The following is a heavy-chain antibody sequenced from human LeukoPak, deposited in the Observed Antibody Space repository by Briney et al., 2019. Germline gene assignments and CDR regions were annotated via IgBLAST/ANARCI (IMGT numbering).Heavy chain of an antibody. CDR2: ISYDGSNK. J-gene: IGHJ4*02. D-gene: IGHD1-1*01. Sequence: GGSLRLSCAASGFTFSSCAMHWVRQAPGKGLEWVAVISYDGSNKYYADSVKGRFTISRDNSKNTLYLQMNSLRAEDTALYYCARLRTTGTFDYWGQGTLVTASS. V-gene: IGHV3-30-3*01. CDR1: GFTFSSCA. CDR3: ARLRTTGTFDY.